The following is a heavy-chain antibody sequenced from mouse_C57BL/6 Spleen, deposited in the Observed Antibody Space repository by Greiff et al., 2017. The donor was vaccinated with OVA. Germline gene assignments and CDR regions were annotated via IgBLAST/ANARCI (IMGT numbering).Heavy chain of an antibody. V-gene: IGHV5-9-1*02. CDR3: TRDDYCSSRYFDY. Sequence: EVKLMESGEGLVKPGGSLKLSCAASGFTFSSYAMSWVRQTPEKRLEWVAYISSGGDYIYYADTVKGRFTISRDNARNTLYLQMSSLKSEDTAMYYCTRDDYCSSRYFDYWGQGTTLTVSS. J-gene: IGHJ2*01. D-gene: IGHD1-1*01. CDR2: ISSGGDYI. CDR1: GFTFSSYA.